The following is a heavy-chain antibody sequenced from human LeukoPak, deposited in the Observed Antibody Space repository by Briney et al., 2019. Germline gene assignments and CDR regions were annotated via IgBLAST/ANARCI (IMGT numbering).Heavy chain of an antibody. V-gene: IGHV3-48*04. CDR3: ARAKGCTSSYSFDY. CDR1: GFTFNNYA. Sequence: PGGSLRLSCAASGFTFNNYAMNWVRQTPGGRLEWVSFIGISSGPLLYADSVKGRFTISRDNAKASVYLQMNRLRAEDTAVYYCARAKGCTSSYSFDYWGQGILVTVSS. J-gene: IGHJ4*02. D-gene: IGHD3-10*01. CDR2: IGISSGPL.